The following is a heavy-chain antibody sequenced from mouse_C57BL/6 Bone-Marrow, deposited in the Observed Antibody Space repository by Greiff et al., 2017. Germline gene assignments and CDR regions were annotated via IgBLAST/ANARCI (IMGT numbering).Heavy chain of an antibody. D-gene: IGHD2-2*01. Sequence: EVKLMESGGDLVKPGGSLKLSCAASGFTFSSYGMSWVRQTPDKGLEWVATISSGGSYTYYPDSVKGRFTISRDNAKNTLYLQMSSLKSEDKAMYYCARRGYGYVFAYWGQGTLVTVSA. V-gene: IGHV5-6*02. CDR3: ARRGYGYVFAY. J-gene: IGHJ3*01. CDR1: GFTFSSYG. CDR2: ISSGGSYT.